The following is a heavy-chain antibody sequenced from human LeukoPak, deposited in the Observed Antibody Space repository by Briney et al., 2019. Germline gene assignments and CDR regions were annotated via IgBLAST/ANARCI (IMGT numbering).Heavy chain of an antibody. D-gene: IGHD2-2*01. V-gene: IGHV4-38-2*02. J-gene: IGHJ3*02. Sequence: SETLSLTCAVSGYSISSGYYWGWLRQPPGKGLEWLGSIYHSGSTYYTQPLKSRVTISVDTSKNQFSLKLSSVTAADTAVYYCARDQGIVVVPAAISGGDAFDIWGQGTMVTVSS. CDR3: ARDQGIVVVPAAISGGDAFDI. CDR1: GYSISSGYY. CDR2: IYHSGST.